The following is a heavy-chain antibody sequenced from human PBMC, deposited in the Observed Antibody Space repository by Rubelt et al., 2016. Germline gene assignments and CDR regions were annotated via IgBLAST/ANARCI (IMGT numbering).Heavy chain of an antibody. CDR3: ARYLGIEGDFDY. Sequence: APGQGLEWMGWISAYNGNTNYAQKLQGRVTMTTDTSTSTAYMELRSLRSDETAVYYCARYLGIEGDFDYWGQGTLVTVSS. J-gene: IGHJ4*02. V-gene: IGHV1-18*01. D-gene: IGHD7-27*01. CDR2: ISAYNGNT.